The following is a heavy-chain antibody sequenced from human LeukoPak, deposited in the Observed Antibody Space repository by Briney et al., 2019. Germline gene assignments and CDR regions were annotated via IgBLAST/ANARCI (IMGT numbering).Heavy chain of an antibody. CDR1: GFTFSNYA. J-gene: IGHJ4*02. D-gene: IGHD3-22*01. Sequence: GGSLRLSCAASGFTFSNYAMNWVRQAPGKGLEWVSAISGSGGSTYYADSVKGRFTISRDNSKNTLYLQMNSLRAEDTAVYYCATAGSYYDSSGYFSFDYWGQGTLVTVSS. CDR3: ATAGSYYDSSGYFSFDY. CDR2: ISGSGGST. V-gene: IGHV3-23*01.